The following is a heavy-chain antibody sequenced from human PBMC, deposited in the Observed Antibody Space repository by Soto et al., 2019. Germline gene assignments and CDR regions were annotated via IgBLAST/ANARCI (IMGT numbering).Heavy chain of an antibody. CDR2: IWYDGSNK. Sequence: GGSLRLSCAASGFTFSSYGMHWVRQAPGKGLEWVAVIWYDGSNKYYADSVKGRFTISRDNSKNTLYLQMNSLRAEDTAVYYCVRPILPGSSGWPHYFDYWGQGTLVTVSS. V-gene: IGHV3-33*01. CDR3: VRPILPGSSGWPHYFDY. D-gene: IGHD6-19*01. J-gene: IGHJ4*02. CDR1: GFTFSSYG.